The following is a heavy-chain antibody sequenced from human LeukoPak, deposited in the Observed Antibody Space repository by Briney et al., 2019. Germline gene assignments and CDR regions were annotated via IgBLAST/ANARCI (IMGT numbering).Heavy chain of an antibody. D-gene: IGHD3-22*01. Sequence: GASVKVSCKASGYTFTSYDINWVRQATGQGLEWMGWMNPNSGNTGYAQKFQGRVTMTRNTSISTAYMELSSLRSEDTAVYYCARGLRDSSSREYFQDWGQGTLVTVSS. CDR2: MNPNSGNT. CDR3: ARGLRDSSSREYFQD. J-gene: IGHJ1*01. V-gene: IGHV1-8*01. CDR1: GYTFTSYD.